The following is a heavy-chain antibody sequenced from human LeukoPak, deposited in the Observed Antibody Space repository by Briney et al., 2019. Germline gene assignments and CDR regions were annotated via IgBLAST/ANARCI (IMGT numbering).Heavy chain of an antibody. J-gene: IGHJ3*02. Sequence: PSETPSLTCTVSGVSISSYHWSWIRQPPGKGLECIGFIYYSGSTNYNPSLKSRVTISVDTSKNQFSLKLSSVTAADTAVYYCARARNYYDSSDYYYEGDAFDIWGQGTMVTVSS. D-gene: IGHD3-22*01. V-gene: IGHV4-59*01. CDR1: GVSISSYH. CDR3: ARARNYYDSSDYYYEGDAFDI. CDR2: IYYSGST.